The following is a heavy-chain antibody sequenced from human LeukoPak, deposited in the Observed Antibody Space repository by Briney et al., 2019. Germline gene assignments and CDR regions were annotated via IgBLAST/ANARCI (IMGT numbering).Heavy chain of an antibody. CDR1: GFTFSTFA. D-gene: IGHD3-10*01. CDR3: ARGPIWFGELLAR. V-gene: IGHV3-23*01. Sequence: PGGSLRLSCAASGFTFSTFAMIWVRQPPGKGLEWVSSIFPSGGEIHYADSVKGRFTISRDNAKNTLYLQMNSLRAEDTAVYYCARGPIWFGELLARWGQGTLVTVSS. CDR2: IFPSGGEI. J-gene: IGHJ4*02.